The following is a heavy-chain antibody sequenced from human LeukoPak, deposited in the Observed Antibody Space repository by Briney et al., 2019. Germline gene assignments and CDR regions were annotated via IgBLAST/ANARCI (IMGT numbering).Heavy chain of an antibody. CDR3: ARGRDFDY. J-gene: IGHJ4*02. V-gene: IGHV4-30-2*01. Sequence: SETLFLTCAVSGGSISSGGYSWSWIRQPPGKGLEWIGYIHHSGSTYYNPSLKSRVTISVDRSKNQFSLKLSSVTAADTAVYYCARGRDFDYWGQGTLVTVSS. CDR2: IHHSGST. CDR1: GGSISSGGYS.